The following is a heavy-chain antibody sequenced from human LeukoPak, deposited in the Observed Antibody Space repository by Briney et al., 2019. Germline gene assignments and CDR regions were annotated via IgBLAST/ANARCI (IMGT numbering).Heavy chain of an antibody. CDR1: GFTFSSYW. V-gene: IGHV3-74*01. CDR2: INTDGSTT. D-gene: IGHD1-1*01. CDR3: ATWNDKGY. Sequence: GGSLRLSCAVSGFTFSSYWMHWVRQAPGKGLVWVSRINTDGSTTNYADSVKGRFTISRDNAKNTLYLQMNSLRAEDTAMYYCATWNDKGYWGQGTLVTVSS. J-gene: IGHJ4*02.